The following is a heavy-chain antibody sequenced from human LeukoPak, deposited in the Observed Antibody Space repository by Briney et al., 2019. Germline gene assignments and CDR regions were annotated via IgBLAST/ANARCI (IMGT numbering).Heavy chain of an antibody. CDR3: ARDKSPRGRGANWFDP. CDR1: GFTFSSYA. J-gene: IGHJ5*02. D-gene: IGHD1-26*01. V-gene: IGHV3-64*01. Sequence: GGSLRLSCAASGFTFSSYAMHWVRQAPGKGLEYVSAISSNGGSTYYANPVKGRFTISRDNSKNTLYLQMGSLRAEDMAVYYCARDKSPRGRGANWFDPWGQGTLVTVSS. CDR2: ISSNGGST.